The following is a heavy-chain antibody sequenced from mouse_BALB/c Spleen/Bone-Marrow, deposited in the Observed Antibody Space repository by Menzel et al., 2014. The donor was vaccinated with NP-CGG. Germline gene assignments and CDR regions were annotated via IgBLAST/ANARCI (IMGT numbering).Heavy chain of an antibody. J-gene: IGHJ4*01. CDR3: ARSTMITTGYYYAMDY. Sequence: EVHLVESGGGLVQPGGSRKVSCAASGFTFSSFGMHWVRQAPEKGLEWVAYISSGSSTIYYADTVKGRFTISRENPKNTLFLQMTSLRSEDTAMYYCARSTMITTGYYYAMDYWGQGTSVTVSS. V-gene: IGHV5-17*02. CDR1: GFTFSSFG. CDR2: ISSGSSTI. D-gene: IGHD2-4*01.